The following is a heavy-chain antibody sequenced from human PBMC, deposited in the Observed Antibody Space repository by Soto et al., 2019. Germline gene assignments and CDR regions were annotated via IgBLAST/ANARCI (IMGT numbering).Heavy chain of an antibody. CDR1: GGTFSSYA. V-gene: IGHV1-69*13. J-gene: IGHJ4*02. CDR3: ARHQRHFDCSGGSCYFDY. Sequence: ASVKVSCKASGGTFSSYAISWVRQAPGQGLEWMGGIIPIFGTANYAQKFQGRVTITADESTSTAYMELSSLRSEDTAVYYCARHQRHFDCSGGSCYFDYWGQGTLVTVSS. D-gene: IGHD2-15*01. CDR2: IIPIFGTA.